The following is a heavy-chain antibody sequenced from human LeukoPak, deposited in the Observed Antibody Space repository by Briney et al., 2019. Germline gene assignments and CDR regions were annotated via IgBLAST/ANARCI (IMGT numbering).Heavy chain of an antibody. V-gene: IGHV1-69*04. CDR2: IIPILGIA. CDR1: GGTLSSYA. D-gene: IGHD1-1*01. CDR3: ARDTTFDY. Sequence: GASVKVSCKASGGTLSSYAISWVRQAPGQGLEWMGRIIPILGIANYAQKFQGRVTITADKSTSTAYMELSSLRSEDTAVYYCARDTTFDYWGQGTLVTVSS. J-gene: IGHJ4*02.